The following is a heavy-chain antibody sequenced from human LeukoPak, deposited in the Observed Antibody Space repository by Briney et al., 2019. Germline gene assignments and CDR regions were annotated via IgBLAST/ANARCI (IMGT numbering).Heavy chain of an antibody. CDR1: GGTFSGYY. J-gene: IGHJ2*01. Sequence: PSKTLTLTCAVYGGTFSGYYWSWIRQPPGKGLEWIGEINHSGSTNYNPSLKSRVTISVDTSKNQFSLKLSSVTAADTAVYYCANSIAARRKYFDLWGRGTLVTVSS. V-gene: IGHV4-34*08. CDR3: ANSIAARRKYFDL. D-gene: IGHD6-6*01. CDR2: INHSGST.